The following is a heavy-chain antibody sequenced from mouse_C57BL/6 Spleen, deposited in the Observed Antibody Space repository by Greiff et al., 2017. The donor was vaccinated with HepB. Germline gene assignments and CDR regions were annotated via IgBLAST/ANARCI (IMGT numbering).Heavy chain of an antibody. J-gene: IGHJ1*03. CDR2: ISSDGDYI. Sequence: EVKLVESGEGLVKPGGSLKLSCAASGFTFSSYAMSWVRQTPEKRLEWVAYISSDGDYIYYADTVKGRFTISRDNARNTLYLQMSSLKSEDTAMYYCTRGDYYSNYGYFDVWGTGTTVTVSS. D-gene: IGHD2-5*01. V-gene: IGHV5-9-1*02. CDR1: GFTFSSYA. CDR3: TRGDYYSNYGYFDV.